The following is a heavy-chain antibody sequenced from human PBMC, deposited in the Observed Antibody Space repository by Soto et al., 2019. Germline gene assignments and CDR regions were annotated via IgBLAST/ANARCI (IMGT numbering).Heavy chain of an antibody. V-gene: IGHV1-2*02. D-gene: IGHD1-26*01. CDR1: GYTFTGYY. CDR3: ARSLPDEGELLY. J-gene: IGHJ4*02. CDR2: INPNSGGT. Sequence: QVQLVQSGAEVKKPGASVKVSCKASGYTFTGYYMHWVRQAPGQGLEWMGWINPNSGGTNYAQKFQGRVTMTRDTSSSTADRELSRRRSDETAVYYCARSLPDEGELLYWGQGTLGTVSS.